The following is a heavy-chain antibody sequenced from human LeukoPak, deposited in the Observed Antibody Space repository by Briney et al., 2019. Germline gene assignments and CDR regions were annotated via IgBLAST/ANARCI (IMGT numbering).Heavy chain of an antibody. J-gene: IGHJ4*02. CDR1: GFTFSSYA. CDR3: AKAYTSGWYFCFDY. Sequence: GGSLRLSCTASGFTFSSYAMNWVRQAPGKGLEWVSGLSGGGGSTYYADSVKGRFTISRDNSKNTLYLQMNSLRVEDTAVYYCAKAYTSGWYFCFDYWGQGALVTVSS. CDR2: LSGGGGST. V-gene: IGHV3-23*01. D-gene: IGHD6-19*01.